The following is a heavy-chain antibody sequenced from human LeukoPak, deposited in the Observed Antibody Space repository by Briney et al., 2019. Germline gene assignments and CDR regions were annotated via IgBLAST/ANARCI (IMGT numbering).Heavy chain of an antibody. D-gene: IGHD5-24*01. V-gene: IGHV3-20*04. CDR1: GFTFGDYG. CDR2: INWNGGNT. J-gene: IGHJ4*02. CDR3: ARDRGWLQYIDY. Sequence: GGSLRLSCAASGFTFGDYGMSWVRQAPGKGLEWVSSINWNGGNTAYADSVKGRFTISRDTAKDSLYLQLNSLRAEDTALYYCARDRGWLQYIDYWGQGTLVAVSS.